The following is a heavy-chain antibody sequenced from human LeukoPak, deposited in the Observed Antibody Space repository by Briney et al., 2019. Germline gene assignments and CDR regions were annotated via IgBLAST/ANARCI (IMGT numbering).Heavy chain of an antibody. J-gene: IGHJ4*02. CDR1: GFTFNSYS. CDR2: ISSSNTYI. D-gene: IGHD3-3*01. Sequence: GGSLRLSCAAPGFTFNSYSMSWVRQAPGKGLEWVSSISSSNTYIYYADSVKGRFTISRDNAKNSLYLQMNSLRAEDTALYYCARADPYEDWGQGTLVTVSS. V-gene: IGHV3-21*01. CDR3: ARADPYED.